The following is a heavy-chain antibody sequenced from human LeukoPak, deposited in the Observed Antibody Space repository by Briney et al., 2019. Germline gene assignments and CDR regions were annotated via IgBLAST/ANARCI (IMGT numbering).Heavy chain of an antibody. J-gene: IGHJ6*03. Sequence: ASVKVSCKASGYTFTGYYMHWVRQAPGQGLEWMGWINPNSGGTNYAQKFQGRVTMTRDTSISTAYMELSRLRSDDTAVYYCARDQTGGLGLLWFGELQYYMDVWGKGTTVTVSS. CDR1: GYTFTGYY. V-gene: IGHV1-2*02. D-gene: IGHD3-10*01. CDR3: ARDQTGGLGLLWFGELQYYMDV. CDR2: INPNSGGT.